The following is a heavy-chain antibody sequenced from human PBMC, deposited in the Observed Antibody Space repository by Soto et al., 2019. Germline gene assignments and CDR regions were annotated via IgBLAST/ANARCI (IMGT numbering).Heavy chain of an antibody. J-gene: IGHJ6*02. CDR3: AKYGDSYYYYYGMDV. CDR2: ISGSGGST. CDR1: GFTFSSYA. Sequence: EVQLLESGGGLVQPGGSLRLSCAASGFTFSSYAMSWVRQAPGKGLGWVPAISGSGGSTYYADSVKGRFTITGDKSKNTLYLQMNSLRAEDTAVYYWAKYGDSYYYYYGMDVWGQGTTGTGSS. V-gene: IGHV3-23*01. D-gene: IGHD7-27*01.